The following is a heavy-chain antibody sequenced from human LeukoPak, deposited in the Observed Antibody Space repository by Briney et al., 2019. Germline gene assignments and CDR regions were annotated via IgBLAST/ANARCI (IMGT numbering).Heavy chain of an antibody. D-gene: IGHD6-6*01. CDR2: INHSGST. V-gene: IGHV4-34*01. J-gene: IGHJ4*02. CDR1: GGSFSGYY. Sequence: SETLSLTCAVYGGSFSGYYWSWIRQPPGKGLEWIGEINHSGSTNYNPSLKSRVTISVDTSKNQFSLKLSSVTAADRAVYYCARGRIAARPIDYWGQGTLVTVSS. CDR3: ARGRIAARPIDY.